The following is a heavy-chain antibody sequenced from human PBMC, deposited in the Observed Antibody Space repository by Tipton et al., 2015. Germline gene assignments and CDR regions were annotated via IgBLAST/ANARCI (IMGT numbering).Heavy chain of an antibody. V-gene: IGHV3-74*03. CDR3: IRGLRGVRGTDY. Sequence: SLRLSCVASGFTFSNYWMHWVRQAPGKGLVWVSHVKYDATEETYANSVKGRFTISRDNAKNTLFLQMDSLRAEDTAVYYCIRGLRGVRGTDYWGQGTLVTVSS. J-gene: IGHJ4*02. CDR1: GFTFSNYW. CDR2: VKYDATEE. D-gene: IGHD2-2*01.